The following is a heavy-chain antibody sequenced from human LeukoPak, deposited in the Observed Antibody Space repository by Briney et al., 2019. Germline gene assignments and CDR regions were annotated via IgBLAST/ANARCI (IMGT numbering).Heavy chain of an antibody. Sequence: SETLSLTCAVYGGSFSGYYWSWIRQPPGKGLEWIGEINHSGSTNYNPSLKSRVTISVDTSKNQFSLKLSSVTAADTAVYYCARVLPIVVVPAASLSRRPWEGWFDPWGQGTLVRLL. CDR3: ARVLPIVVVPAASLSRRPWEGWFDP. D-gene: IGHD2-2*01. CDR2: INHSGST. V-gene: IGHV4-34*01. J-gene: IGHJ5*02. CDR1: GGSFSGYY.